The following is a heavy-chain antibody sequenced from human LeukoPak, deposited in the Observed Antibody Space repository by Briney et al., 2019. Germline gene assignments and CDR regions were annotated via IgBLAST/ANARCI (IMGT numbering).Heavy chain of an antibody. CDR1: GYTFTGYY. J-gene: IGHJ6*01. CDR2: INPNSGGT. CDR3: ARSSSNGMGV. Sequence: GASVKVSCKASGYTFTGYYMHWVRQAPGQGLEWMGWINPNSGGTNYAQKFQGRVTMTSDTSISTAYTELGRLRSDDTAVYYCARSSSNGMGVWGQGTTVTVSS. V-gene: IGHV1-2*02.